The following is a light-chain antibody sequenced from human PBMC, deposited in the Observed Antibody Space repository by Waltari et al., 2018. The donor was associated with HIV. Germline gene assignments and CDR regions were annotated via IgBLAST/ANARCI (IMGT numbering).Light chain of an antibody. V-gene: IGKV1-39*01. CDR1: QTISSY. J-gene: IGKJ1*01. CDR2: GAS. CDR3: QQSFSTPWT. Sequence: DIQMTQSPSPLSASVGDRVTITCRASQTISSYLNWYQQKLGKAPKLLIYGASSLQSGVPSRFSGSGSGTAFTLTISSLQPEDFATYYCQQSFSTPWTFGQGTKVEIK.